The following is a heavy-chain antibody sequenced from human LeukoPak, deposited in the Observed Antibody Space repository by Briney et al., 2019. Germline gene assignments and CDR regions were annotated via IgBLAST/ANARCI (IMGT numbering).Heavy chain of an antibody. CDR1: GFTFSSYG. J-gene: IGHJ5*02. D-gene: IGHD3-22*01. Sequence: GGSPRLSCAASGFTFSSYGMHWVRQAPGKGLEWVAFIRYDGSNKYYADSVKGRFIISRDNSKNTLYLQMNSLRAEDTAVYYCARDPGQYYDTSDNWFDPWGQGTLVTVSS. V-gene: IGHV3-30*02. CDR2: IRYDGSNK. CDR3: ARDPGQYYDTSDNWFDP.